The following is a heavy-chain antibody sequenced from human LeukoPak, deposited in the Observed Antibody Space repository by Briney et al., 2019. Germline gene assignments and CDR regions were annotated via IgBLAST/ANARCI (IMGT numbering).Heavy chain of an antibody. J-gene: IGHJ5*02. CDR2: INPSGGST. CDR1: GGTFSSYA. CDR3: ARELGYCSGGSCPTDDWFDP. Sequence: ASVKVSCKASGGTFSSYAISWVRQAPGQGLEWMGLINPSGGSTSYAQKFQGRVTMTRDTSTSTVYMELSSLRSEDTAVYYCARELGYCSGGSCPTDDWFDPWGQGTLVTVSS. D-gene: IGHD2-15*01. V-gene: IGHV1-46*01.